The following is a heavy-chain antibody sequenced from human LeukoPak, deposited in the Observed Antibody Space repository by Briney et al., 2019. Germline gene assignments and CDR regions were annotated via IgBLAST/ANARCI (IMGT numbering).Heavy chain of an antibody. Sequence: SETLSLTCTVSVGSTSSYYWSWIRQPPGKGLERIGYIYDSGSTNYNPSLKSRVTISVDTSKNQFSLKLTSVTAADTAVYYCTKGGRRDILTYWGQGILVTVSP. CDR1: VGSTSSYY. CDR2: IYDSGST. CDR3: TKGGRRDILTY. V-gene: IGHV4-59*01. D-gene: IGHD3-9*01. J-gene: IGHJ4*02.